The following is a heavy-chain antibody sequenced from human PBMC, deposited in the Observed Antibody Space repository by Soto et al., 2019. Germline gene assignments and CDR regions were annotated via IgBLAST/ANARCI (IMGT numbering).Heavy chain of an antibody. D-gene: IGHD2-15*01. Sequence: SSSGRWGMKRQPPGKGLEWIGSIYYSGSTYYDPSLKRRVTITVDTSKNQFSLKLTSVTAAGTAVYYCALVVVTPTGWFDPWGQGTLVTLSS. CDR1: SSSGR. J-gene: IGHJ5*02. CDR3: ALVVVTPTGWFDP. CDR2: IYYSGST. V-gene: IGHV4-39*01.